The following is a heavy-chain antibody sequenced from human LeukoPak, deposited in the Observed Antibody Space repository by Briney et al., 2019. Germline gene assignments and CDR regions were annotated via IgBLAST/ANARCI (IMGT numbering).Heavy chain of an antibody. J-gene: IGHJ4*02. CDR2: IYYSGST. CDR3: ARASPEQWLVQRQFLFDY. V-gene: IGHV4-59*01. CDR1: GASISSYD. Sequence: SETLSLTCTVSGASISSYDWSWIRQPPGKGLEWIGYIYYSGSTNYNPSLKSRVTISVDTSKNQFSLKLSSVTAADTAVYYCARASPEQWLVQRQFLFDYWGQGTLVTVSS. D-gene: IGHD6-19*01.